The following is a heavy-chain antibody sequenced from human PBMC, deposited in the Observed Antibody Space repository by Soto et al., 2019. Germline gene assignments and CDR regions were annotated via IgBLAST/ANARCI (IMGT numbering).Heavy chain of an antibody. CDR3: ASGVRGVIRGGMDV. CDR2: IYYSGST. V-gene: IGHV4-61*01. CDR1: GGSVSSGSYY. J-gene: IGHJ6*02. Sequence: SETLSLTCTVSGGSVSSGSYYWSWIRQSPGKGLEWIGYIYYSGSTNYNPSLKSRVTISVDTSKKQFSLKLSSVTAADTAVYYCASGVRGVIRGGMDVWGQGTTVTVSS. D-gene: IGHD3-10*01.